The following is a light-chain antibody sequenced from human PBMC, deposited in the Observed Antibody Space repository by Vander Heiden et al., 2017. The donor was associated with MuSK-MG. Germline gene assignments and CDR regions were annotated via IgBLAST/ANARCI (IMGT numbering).Light chain of an antibody. J-gene: IGKJ5*01. Sequence: DIQMTQPPSSLSASVGDRVTITCRASQSISSYLNWYQQKPGKAPKLLIYAASSLQSGVPSRFSGSGSGTDFTLTISRLQPEDFATYYCQQSDNTPITFGPGTRVEIK. CDR3: QQSDNTPIT. CDR2: AAS. CDR1: QSISSY. V-gene: IGKV1-39*01.